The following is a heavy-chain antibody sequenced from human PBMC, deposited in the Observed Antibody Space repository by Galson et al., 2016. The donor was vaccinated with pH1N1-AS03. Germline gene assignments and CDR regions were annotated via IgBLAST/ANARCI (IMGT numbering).Heavy chain of an antibody. D-gene: IGHD1-1*01. CDR1: GFSLSAGGVH. CDR2: IYWDGDE. J-gene: IGHJ4*02. CDR3: ARSTTVNEGLDS. V-gene: IGHV2-5*02. Sequence: PALVKPTQTLTLTCTVSGFSLSAGGVHVAWIRQSPGKALEWLALIYWDGDERYNSSLRSRLSISRDTSKNHVVLTMTSAGPMDTGTYSCARSTTVNEGLDSWGQGTLVRVSS.